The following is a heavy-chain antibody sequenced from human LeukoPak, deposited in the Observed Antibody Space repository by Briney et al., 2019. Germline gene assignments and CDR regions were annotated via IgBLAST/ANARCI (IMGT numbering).Heavy chain of an antibody. CDR2: LAGSGGST. Sequence: GGSLRLSCAASGFTFNYYAMSWVRQAPGKGLEWVSGLAGSGGSTYYADSVRGRFTISRDNFKNTLYLQMNSLRAEDTAVYYCARVMAPIGGNDYWGQGTLVTVSS. V-gene: IGHV3-23*01. CDR1: GFTFNYYA. CDR3: ARVMAPIGGNDY. D-gene: IGHD3-10*01. J-gene: IGHJ4*02.